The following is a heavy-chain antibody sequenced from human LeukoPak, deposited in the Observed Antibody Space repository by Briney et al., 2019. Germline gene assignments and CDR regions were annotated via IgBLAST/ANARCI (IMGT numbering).Heavy chain of an antibody. CDR1: GFTFSSYS. J-gene: IGHJ5*02. Sequence: PGGSLRLSCAASGFTFSSYSMNWVRQAPGKGLEWVSSISSSSSYIYYADSVKGRFTISRDNAKNSLYLQMNSLRAEDTAVYYCAREHGTDYDFWSGSGNWFDPWGQGTLVTVSP. V-gene: IGHV3-21*01. CDR2: ISSSSSYI. D-gene: IGHD3-3*01. CDR3: AREHGTDYDFWSGSGNWFDP.